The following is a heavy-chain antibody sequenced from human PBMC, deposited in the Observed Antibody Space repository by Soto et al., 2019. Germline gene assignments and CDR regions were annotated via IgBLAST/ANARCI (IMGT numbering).Heavy chain of an antibody. J-gene: IGHJ2*01. V-gene: IGHV4-31*03. Sequence: QVQLQESGPGLVKPSQTLSLTCTVSGGSISSGGYYWSWIRQHPGKGLEWIGYIYYSGSTYYNPSLKSRVTISVDTSKNQFSLKLSSVTAADTAVYYCARGPFIGSYDWYSDLWGRGTLVTVSS. CDR1: GGSISSGGYY. D-gene: IGHD2-15*01. CDR2: IYYSGST. CDR3: ARGPFIGSYDWYSDL.